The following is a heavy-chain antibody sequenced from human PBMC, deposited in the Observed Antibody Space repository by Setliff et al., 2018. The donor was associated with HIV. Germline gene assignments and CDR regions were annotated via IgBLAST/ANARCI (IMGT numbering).Heavy chain of an antibody. CDR3: ARGTRYNGDGNPNWFDP. CDR1: GASTSSNTYS. D-gene: IGHD1-1*01. CDR2: IYYSGST. Sequence: PSETLSLTCTVSGASTSSNTYSWVWIRQPPGKGLEWIGSIYYSGSTYYNPSLKSLVTISGGTSKNQFSLELTSVTAADTAVYYCARGTRYNGDGNPNWFDPWGQGTLVTVSS. V-gene: IGHV4-39*07. J-gene: IGHJ5*02.